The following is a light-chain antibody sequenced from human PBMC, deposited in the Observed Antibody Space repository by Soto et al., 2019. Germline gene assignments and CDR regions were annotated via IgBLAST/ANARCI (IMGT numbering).Light chain of an antibody. J-gene: IGKJ1*01. CDR3: QQYGSSPPWT. V-gene: IGKV3-20*01. Sequence: PGEGATLXXRASQSVSSSXLAWYQQKPGQAPRLLIYGASSRATGIPDRFSGSGSGTDFTLTISRLEPEDFAVYYCQQYGSSPPWTFGQGTKVEIK. CDR1: QSVSSSX. CDR2: GAS.